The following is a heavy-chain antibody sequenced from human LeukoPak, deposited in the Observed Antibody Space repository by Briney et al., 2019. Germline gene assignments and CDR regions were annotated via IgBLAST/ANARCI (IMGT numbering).Heavy chain of an antibody. V-gene: IGHV3-23*01. J-gene: IGHJ4*02. D-gene: IGHD2-21*02. Sequence: GGSLRLSCAASGFTFSSYGMSWVRQAPGKGLEWVSIISARGDSTYHADSVRGRFTISRDNSKNTLYLQMNSLRVEDTAIYYCAKCGYSACGGDCYYPTLVDCWGQGTLVTVSS. CDR2: ISARGDST. CDR3: AKCGYSACGGDCYYPTLVDC. CDR1: GFTFSSYG.